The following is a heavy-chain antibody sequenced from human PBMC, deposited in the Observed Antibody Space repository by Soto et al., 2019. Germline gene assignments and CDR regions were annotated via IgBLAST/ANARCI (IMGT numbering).Heavy chain of an antibody. CDR2: IYFRGNT. J-gene: IGHJ4*02. Sequence: GTLSLTCTVAGSSISSYYCSWISQPQGKGLEWIGSIYFRGNTYYNPSLQTRVTISLDKSKSQFSLKLNSVTAADSAVYFCARLEGLATISYYFDFWGQGALVTVSS. CDR1: GSSISSYY. D-gene: IGHD3-9*01. CDR3: ARLEGLATISYYFDF. V-gene: IGHV4-39*01.